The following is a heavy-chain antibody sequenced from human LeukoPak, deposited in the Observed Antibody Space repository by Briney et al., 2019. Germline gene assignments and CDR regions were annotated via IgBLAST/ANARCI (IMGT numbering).Heavy chain of an antibody. J-gene: IGHJ4*02. CDR3: ASGAYYFYY. Sequence: GGSLRLSCAASGFTFSSYEMNWVRQAPGKGLEWVSYISSSGSTIYYADSVKGRFTISRDNAKNSLYLQMSSLRAEDTAVYYCASGAYYFYYWGQGTLVTVSS. D-gene: IGHD4/OR15-4a*01. CDR2: ISSSGSTI. V-gene: IGHV3-48*03. CDR1: GFTFSSYE.